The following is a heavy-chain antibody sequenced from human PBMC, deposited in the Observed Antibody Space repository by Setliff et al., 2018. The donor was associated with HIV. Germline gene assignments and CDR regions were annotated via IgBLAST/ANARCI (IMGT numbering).Heavy chain of an antibody. CDR2: IHHGGST. V-gene: IGHV4-34*01. CDR1: GGSFTAHY. D-gene: IGHD3-22*01. CDR3: ASADNYYYDSGAFKSGLYALDI. Sequence: SETLSLTCAVPGGSFTAHYRSWIRQPPGKGLEWIGEIHHGGSTNYMPSLKSRFTISVDTSKNQFSLKVNSVTAADTAVYHCASADNYYYDSGAFKSGLYALDIWGQGTMVTVSS. J-gene: IGHJ3*02.